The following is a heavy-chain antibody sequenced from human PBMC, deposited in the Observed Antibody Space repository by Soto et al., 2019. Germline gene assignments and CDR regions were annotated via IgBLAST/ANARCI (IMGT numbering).Heavy chain of an antibody. CDR1: GGSISSNY. CDR2: VYNSGST. Sequence: SETLSLTCAVSGGSISSNYWTWIRQPPGKGLEWIGYVYNSGSTNYNPSLKSRGTISEDTSKSQFSLKVNSMTAEDTDVYYCARYRREAVAGYTLDNWGQGILVTVSS. V-gene: IGHV4-59*01. CDR3: ARYRREAVAGYTLDN. D-gene: IGHD6-13*01. J-gene: IGHJ4*02.